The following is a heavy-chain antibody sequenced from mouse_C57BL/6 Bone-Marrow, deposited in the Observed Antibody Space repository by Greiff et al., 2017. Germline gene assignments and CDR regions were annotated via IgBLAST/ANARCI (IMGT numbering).Heavy chain of an antibody. CDR2: ISSGSSTI. CDR3: ARLDGYYGYFDV. Sequence: DVHLVESGGGLVKPGGSLKLSCAASGFTFSDYGMHWVRQAPEKGLEWVAYISSGSSTIYYADTVKGRFTISRDNAKNTLFLQMTSLRSEDTAMYYCARLDGYYGYFDVWGTGTTVTVSS. D-gene: IGHD2-3*01. J-gene: IGHJ1*03. V-gene: IGHV5-17*01. CDR1: GFTFSDYG.